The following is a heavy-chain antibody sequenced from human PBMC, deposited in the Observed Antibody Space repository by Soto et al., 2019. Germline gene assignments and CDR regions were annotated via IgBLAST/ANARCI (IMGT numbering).Heavy chain of an antibody. V-gene: IGHV3-30*04. Sequence: QVHLVESGGGVVQPGRSLRLSCAASGFTFSTYTMHWVRQAPGKGLEWVADISYNGKYEYYADSVKGRFTISRDNSKSTLYLQMNSLTPEDTAVYYCATTPGGAAHWGQGTLVTVSS. CDR1: GFTFSTYT. CDR3: ATTPGGAAH. CDR2: ISYNGKYE. D-gene: IGHD2-15*01. J-gene: IGHJ4*02.